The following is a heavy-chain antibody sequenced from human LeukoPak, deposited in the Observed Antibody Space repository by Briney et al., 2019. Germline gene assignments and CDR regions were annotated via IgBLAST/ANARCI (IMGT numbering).Heavy chain of an antibody. CDR2: ISGSGGST. J-gene: IGHJ4*02. D-gene: IGHD2-2*02. CDR1: GFTFSSYA. V-gene: IGHV3-23*01. CDR3: AKAGCSSATCYKNY. Sequence: GGSLRLSCAASGFTFSSYAMSWVRQAPGKGLEWVSAISGSGGSTYYADSVKGRFTISRDNFKNTLYLQMNSLRAEDTAVYHCAKAGCSSATCYKNYWGQGTLVTVSA.